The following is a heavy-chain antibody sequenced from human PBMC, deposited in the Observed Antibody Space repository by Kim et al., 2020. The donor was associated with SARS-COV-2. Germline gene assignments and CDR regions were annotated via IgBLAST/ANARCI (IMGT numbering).Heavy chain of an antibody. CDR2: ISSSSTI. Sequence: GGSLRLSCAASGFTFSSFSMNWVRQAPGKGLEWVSFISSSSTIYYEDSVKGRFTISRDNAKNSLYLEMNSLRDEDTAMYYCGRSGGSSGYKVDYWGQGTL. CDR3: GRSGGSSGYKVDY. J-gene: IGHJ4*02. D-gene: IGHD3-22*01. V-gene: IGHV3-48*02. CDR1: GFTFSSFS.